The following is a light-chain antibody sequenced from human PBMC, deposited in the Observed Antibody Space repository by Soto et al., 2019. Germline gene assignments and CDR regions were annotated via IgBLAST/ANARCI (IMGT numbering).Light chain of an antibody. CDR1: QSVNTN. Sequence: EIAMTQSPATLSVSPGERATLSCWASQSVNTNLAWYQQKPGQAPRLLIYGASTRAIGIPDRFSGSGSGTEFTFTISSLQSEDFAVYSCQQYNNWPLTFGGGTKVEIK. CDR2: GAS. J-gene: IGKJ4*01. CDR3: QQYNNWPLT. V-gene: IGKV3-15*01.